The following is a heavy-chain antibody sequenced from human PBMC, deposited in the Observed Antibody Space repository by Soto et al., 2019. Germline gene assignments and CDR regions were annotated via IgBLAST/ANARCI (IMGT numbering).Heavy chain of an antibody. J-gene: IGHJ6*02. V-gene: IGHV1-69*01. D-gene: IGHD3-22*01. CDR2: IIPIFGTA. CDR3: ARDPGYYYDSSGPSGMDV. Sequence: QVQLVQSGAEVKKPGSSVKVSCKASGGTFSSYAISWVRQAPGQGLEWMGGIIPIFGTANYAQKSQGRVTITAAESTSTAYMELSSLRSEDTAVYYCARDPGYYYDSSGPSGMDVWGQGTTVTVSS. CDR1: GGTFSSYA.